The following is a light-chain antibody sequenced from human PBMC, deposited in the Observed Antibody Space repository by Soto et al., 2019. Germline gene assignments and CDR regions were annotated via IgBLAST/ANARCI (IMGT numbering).Light chain of an antibody. J-gene: IGKJ5*01. CDR2: ASS. Sequence: DIQMTQSPSSLSASVGDSVTITCRASQNIGNYLHWYQQRPGEGPKLLIYASSRLQSGVPSRFSGSGSGTLFTLTITSLRPEDCATYSCQQRSNWPLTFGQGTRLEIK. CDR3: QQRSNWPLT. V-gene: IGKV1-39*01. CDR1: QNIGNY.